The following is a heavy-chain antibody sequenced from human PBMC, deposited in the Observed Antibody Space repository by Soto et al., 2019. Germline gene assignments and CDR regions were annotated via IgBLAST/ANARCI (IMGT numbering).Heavy chain of an antibody. D-gene: IGHD6-13*01. Sequence: HPGGSLRLSCAASGFTFSSYWMHWVRQAPGKGLVWVSRINSDGSSTSYADSVKGRFTISRDNAKNTLYLQMNSLRAEDTAVYYCARTPTLYSSSWSPSPDGSYYYGMDVWGQGTTVTVSS. J-gene: IGHJ6*02. CDR3: ARTPTLYSSSWSPSPDGSYYYGMDV. CDR2: INSDGSST. V-gene: IGHV3-74*01. CDR1: GFTFSSYW.